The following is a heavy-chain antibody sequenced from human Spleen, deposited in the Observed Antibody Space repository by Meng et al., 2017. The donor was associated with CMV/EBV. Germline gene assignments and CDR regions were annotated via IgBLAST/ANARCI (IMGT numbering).Heavy chain of an antibody. D-gene: IGHD2-2*01. J-gene: IGHJ1*01. Sequence: SETLSLTCAVSGGSISSSNWWSWVRQPPGKGLEWIGEIYHSGSTNYNPSLKSRVTISVDKSKNQFSLKLSSVTAADTAVYYCATSPGYASQYFHHWGQGTLVTVSS. CDR2: IYHSGST. CDR3: ATSPGYASQYFHH. V-gene: IGHV4-4*02. CDR1: GGSISSSNW.